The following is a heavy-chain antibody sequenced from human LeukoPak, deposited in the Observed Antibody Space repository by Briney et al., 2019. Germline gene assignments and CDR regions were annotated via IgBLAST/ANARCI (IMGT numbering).Heavy chain of an antibody. J-gene: IGHJ2*01. CDR3: ARDQDDYGDYWYFDL. CDR2: ISSSGSTI. CDR1: GLPFRSHG. V-gene: IGHV3-48*04. Sequence: PGGSLRLSCAASGLPFRSHGMHWVRQAPGKGLEWVSYISSSGSTIYYPDSVKGRFTISRDNAKNSLYLQMNRLRAEDTAVYYCARDQDDYGDYWYFDLWGRGTLVTVSS. D-gene: IGHD4-17*01.